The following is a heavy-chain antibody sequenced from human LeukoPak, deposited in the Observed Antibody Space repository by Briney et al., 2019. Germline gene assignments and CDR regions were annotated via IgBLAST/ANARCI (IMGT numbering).Heavy chain of an antibody. CDR2: INDSGST. Sequence: SETLSLTCAVYGGSFSGYYWSWIRQPPGKGLEWIGEINDSGSTNYNPSLKSRVTISVDTSKNQFSLKLSSVTAADTAVYYCARGRPPRFYYYDSSGTHYYFDYWGQGTLVTVSS. CDR3: ARGRPPRFYYYDSSGTHYYFDY. D-gene: IGHD3-22*01. J-gene: IGHJ4*02. V-gene: IGHV4-34*01. CDR1: GGSFSGYY.